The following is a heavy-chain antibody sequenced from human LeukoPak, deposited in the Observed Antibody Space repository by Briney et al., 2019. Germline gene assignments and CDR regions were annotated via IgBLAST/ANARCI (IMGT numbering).Heavy chain of an antibody. D-gene: IGHD6-13*01. CDR2: ISSTSNTI. CDR1: GFTFSDYT. CDR3: AREEKQLASAVDY. J-gene: IGHJ4*02. Sequence: QPGGSLRLSCAASGFTFSDYTMNWVRQAPGKGLEWVSYISSTSNTIYSADSVKGRFTISRDNAKSSLYLQMNSLRVEDTAVYYCAREEKQLASAVDYWGQGTLVTVSA. V-gene: IGHV3-48*04.